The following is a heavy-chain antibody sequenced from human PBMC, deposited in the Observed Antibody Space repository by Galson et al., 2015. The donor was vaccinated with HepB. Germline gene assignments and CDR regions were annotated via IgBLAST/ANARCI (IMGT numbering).Heavy chain of an antibody. Sequence: SVKVSCKASGYTFTSYAMNWVRQAPGQGLEWMGWINTNTGNPTYAQGFTGRFVFSLDTSVSTEYLQISSLKAEDTAVYYCARTYYYDSSGYYYVSYFDYWGQGTLVAVSS. CDR3: ARTYYYDSSGYYYVSYFDY. CDR2: INTNTGNP. D-gene: IGHD3-22*01. CDR1: GYTFTSYA. J-gene: IGHJ4*02. V-gene: IGHV7-4-1*02.